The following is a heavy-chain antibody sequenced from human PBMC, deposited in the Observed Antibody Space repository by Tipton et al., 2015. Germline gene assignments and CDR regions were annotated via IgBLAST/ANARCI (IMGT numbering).Heavy chain of an antibody. CDR2: ISSSSSYI. Sequence: SLRLSCAASGFTVSNNYMSWVRQAPGTGLEWVSSISSSSSYIYYADSVKGRFTISRDNAKNSLYLQMNSLRAEDTAVYYCARTKYCSGGSCKYYGMDVWGQGTTVTVSS. CDR1: GFTVSNNY. CDR3: ARTKYCSGGSCKYYGMDV. D-gene: IGHD2-15*01. J-gene: IGHJ6*02. V-gene: IGHV3-21*01.